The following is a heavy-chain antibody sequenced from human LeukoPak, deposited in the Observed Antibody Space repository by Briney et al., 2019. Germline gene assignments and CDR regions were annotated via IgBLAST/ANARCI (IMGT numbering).Heavy chain of an antibody. CDR2: IWYDGSNK. CDR1: GFTFSSYG. Sequence: PGGSLRLPCAASGFTFSSYGMHWVRQAPGKGLEWVAVIWYDGSNKYYADSVKGRFTISRDNSKNTLYLQMNSLRAEDTAVYYCAKDLSVEMASEARGFGGQGTLVTVSS. J-gene: IGHJ4*02. V-gene: IGHV3-33*06. CDR3: AKDLSVEMASEARGF. D-gene: IGHD5-24*01.